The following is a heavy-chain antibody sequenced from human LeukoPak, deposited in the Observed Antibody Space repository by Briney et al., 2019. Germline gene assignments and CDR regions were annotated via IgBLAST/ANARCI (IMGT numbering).Heavy chain of an antibody. CDR3: ASLPSRDGYNVDY. CDR1: GGTFSSYA. V-gene: IGHV1-69*04. CDR2: IIPILGIA. J-gene: IGHJ4*02. D-gene: IGHD5-24*01. Sequence: SVKVSCKASGGTFSSYAISWVRQAPGQGLEWMGRIIPILGIANYAQKFQGRVTITADKSTSTAYMELSSLRSEDTAVYYCASLPSRDGYNVDYWGQGTLVTVSS.